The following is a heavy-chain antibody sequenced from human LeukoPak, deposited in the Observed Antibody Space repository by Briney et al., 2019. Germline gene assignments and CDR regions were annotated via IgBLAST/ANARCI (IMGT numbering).Heavy chain of an antibody. CDR2: INPKSGRT. Sequence: GASVKVSCKACGYTFTISDINWVRQATGQGLEWMGWINPKSGRTGYAKKFQARVSMTMNTPISTAYMEVSSLRFEDTAVYYCARGRSGLAAAGTYDYWGQGTLITVSS. CDR1: GYTFTISD. CDR3: ARGRSGLAAAGTYDY. J-gene: IGHJ4*02. D-gene: IGHD6-13*01. V-gene: IGHV1-8*01.